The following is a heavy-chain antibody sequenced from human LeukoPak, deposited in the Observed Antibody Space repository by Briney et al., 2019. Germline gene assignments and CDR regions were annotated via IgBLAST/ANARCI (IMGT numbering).Heavy chain of an antibody. CDR3: SRNPYDILTGDGYYFDY. V-gene: IGHV1-69*05. CDR1: GCTFSSYA. J-gene: IGHJ4*02. D-gene: IGHD3-9*01. CDR2: IIPIFGTA. Sequence: SVKVSCKASGCTFSSYAISWVRQAPGQGLEWMGRIIPIFGTANYAQKFQGRVTITTDKSTSTASMDLSSLTSEGPAGYYCSRNPYDILTGDGYYFDYRGEREPWS.